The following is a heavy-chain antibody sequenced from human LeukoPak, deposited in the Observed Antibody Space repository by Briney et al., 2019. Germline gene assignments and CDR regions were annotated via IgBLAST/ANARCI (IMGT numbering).Heavy chain of an antibody. Sequence: GASVKVSCKASGFTFTTSAMQWVRQARGQRLEWIGWIVVGSGNTNYAQKFQERVTITRDMSTSTAYMELSSLRSEDTAVYYCARWVRSLGRFDPWGQGTLVTVSS. D-gene: IGHD3-10*01. J-gene: IGHJ5*02. CDR2: IVVGSGNT. CDR1: GFTFTTSA. V-gene: IGHV1-58*02. CDR3: ARWVRSLGRFDP.